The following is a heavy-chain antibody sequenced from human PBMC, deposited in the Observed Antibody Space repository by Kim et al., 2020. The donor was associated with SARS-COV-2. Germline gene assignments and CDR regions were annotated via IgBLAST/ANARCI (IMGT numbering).Heavy chain of an antibody. CDR3: ARPYYYGSGSYSGFDP. Sequence: SVKGRCTISRDNSKNAVYLQMNSLRAEDTAVYYCARPYYYGSGSYSGFDPWGQGTLVTVSS. D-gene: IGHD3-10*01. V-gene: IGHV3-23*01. J-gene: IGHJ5*02.